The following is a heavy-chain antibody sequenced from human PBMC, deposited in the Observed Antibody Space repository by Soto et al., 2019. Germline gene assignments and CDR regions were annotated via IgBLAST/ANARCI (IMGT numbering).Heavy chain of an antibody. D-gene: IGHD3-3*01. V-gene: IGHV3-64D*08. J-gene: IGHJ6*02. CDR1: GFTFSSYG. CDR2: ISSNGGST. Sequence: GGSLRLSCAASGFTFSSYGMHWVRQAPGKGLEWVAVISSNGGSTYYADSVKGRFTISRDNSKNTLYLQMSSLRAEDTAVYYCVKDLNYDFWSGYSYGMDVWAQGTTVTVSS. CDR3: VKDLNYDFWSGYSYGMDV.